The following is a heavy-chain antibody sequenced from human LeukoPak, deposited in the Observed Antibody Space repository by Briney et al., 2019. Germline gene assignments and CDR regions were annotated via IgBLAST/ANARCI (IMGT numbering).Heavy chain of an antibody. D-gene: IGHD6-13*01. Sequence: SQTLSLTCTVSGGSISSGDNYWSWIRQPPGKGLEWSGYIYYSGSTYYNPSLKSRVTISVDTSKNQFSLKLSSVTAAETAVYYWARGDLYSSSWYNWGQGTLVTVSS. CDR2: IYYSGST. J-gene: IGHJ4*02. CDR1: GGSISSGDNY. V-gene: IGHV4-30-4*08. CDR3: ARGDLYSSSWYN.